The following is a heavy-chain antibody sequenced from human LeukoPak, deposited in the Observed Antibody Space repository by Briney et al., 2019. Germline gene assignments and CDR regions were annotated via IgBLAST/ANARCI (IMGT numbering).Heavy chain of an antibody. J-gene: IGHJ4*02. CDR1: GGPISSYY. CDR3: ARYSGSYYGFDY. Sequence: SETLSLTCTVSGGPISSYYWSWIRQPPGKKLEWIGYIHYSGSTNYNPSLKSRVTMSVDTSKNQFSLKLTSVTAADTAVYYCARYSGSYYGFDYWGQGTLVTVSS. V-gene: IGHV4-59*01. D-gene: IGHD1-26*01. CDR2: IHYSGST.